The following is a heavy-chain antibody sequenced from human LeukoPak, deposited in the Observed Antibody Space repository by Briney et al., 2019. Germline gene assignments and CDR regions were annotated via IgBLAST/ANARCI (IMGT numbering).Heavy chain of an antibody. Sequence: GGSLRLSCAASGFTFSSYDIHWVRQATGKGPEWVSGIGTAGEIYYPGSVKGRFTISRENAKNSLYLQMNSLRAGDTAVYYCARAAYSSTWYSRYFDLWGRGTLVTVSS. V-gene: IGHV3-13*01. CDR1: GFTFSSYD. CDR2: IGTAGEI. CDR3: ARAAYSSTWYSRYFDL. J-gene: IGHJ2*01. D-gene: IGHD6-13*01.